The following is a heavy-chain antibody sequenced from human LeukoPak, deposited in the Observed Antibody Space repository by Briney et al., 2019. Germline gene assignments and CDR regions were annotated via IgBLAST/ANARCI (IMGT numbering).Heavy chain of an antibody. CDR1: GFTFSSYS. Sequence: PGGSLRLSCAASGFTFSSYSMNWVRQAPGKGLEWVSSISSSSTYIYYADSVKGRFTISRDNSKNTLYLQMNSLRAEDTAVYYCARASVSYDSSGYYFDYWGQGTLVTVSS. CDR3: ARASVSYDSSGYYFDY. CDR2: ISSSSTYI. J-gene: IGHJ4*02. V-gene: IGHV3-21*01. D-gene: IGHD3-22*01.